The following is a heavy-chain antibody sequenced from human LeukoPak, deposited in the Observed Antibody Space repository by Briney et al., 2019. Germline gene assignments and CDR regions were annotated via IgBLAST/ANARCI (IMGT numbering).Heavy chain of an antibody. CDR1: GGSISSTTYS. CDR3: ARHLNNGFDI. V-gene: IGHV4-39*01. CDR2: ISYTGNT. J-gene: IGHJ3*02. D-gene: IGHD2/OR15-2a*01. Sequence: SETLSLTCTISGGSISSTTYSWGWIRQPPGKGLEWIGNISYTGNTYYNPSLKSRVTLSVDTSKNQFSLKLSSVPAADTAIYYCARHLNNGFDIWGRGTVVTVSS.